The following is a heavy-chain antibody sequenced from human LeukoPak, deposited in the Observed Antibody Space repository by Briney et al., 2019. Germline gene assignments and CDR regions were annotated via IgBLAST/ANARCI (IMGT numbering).Heavy chain of an antibody. J-gene: IGHJ4*02. V-gene: IGHV1-18*01. Sequence: ASVKVSCKASGYTFTSYGISWVRQAPGQGLEWMGWISAYNGNTNYAQKLQGRVTMTTDTSTSTAHMELRSLRSDDTAVYYCARVAPNYDFWSGYYYGYFDYWGQGTLVNVSS. CDR3: ARVAPNYDFWSGYYYGYFDY. CDR1: GYTFTSYG. D-gene: IGHD3-3*01. CDR2: ISAYNGNT.